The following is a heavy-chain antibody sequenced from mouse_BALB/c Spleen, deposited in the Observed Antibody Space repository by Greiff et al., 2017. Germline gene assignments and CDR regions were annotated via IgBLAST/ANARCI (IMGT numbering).Heavy chain of an antibody. CDR3: TRGGMDG. V-gene: IGHV1S22*01. D-gene: IGHD6-1*01. CDR2: IYPGSGST. Sequence: LKQPGSELVRPGASVKLSCKASGYTFTSYWMHWVKQRHGQGLEWIGNIYPGSGSTNYDEKFKSKGTLTVDTSSSTAYMHLSSLTSEDSAVYYCTRGGMDGWGQGTLVTVSA. J-gene: IGHJ3*02. CDR1: GYTFTSYW.